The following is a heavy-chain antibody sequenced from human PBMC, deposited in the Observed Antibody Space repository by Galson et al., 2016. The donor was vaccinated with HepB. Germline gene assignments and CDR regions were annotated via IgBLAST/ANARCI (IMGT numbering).Heavy chain of an antibody. J-gene: IGHJ3*02. V-gene: IGHV3-7*05. CDR3: AGDNSRRQNGGYHAFDI. D-gene: IGHD3-22*01. Sequence: SLRLSCAASGFTFSKYWMSWVRQAPGKGLEWVANIDQDGSEKYYVDSVKGRVTISRDNAKNALYLKMNSLGDEDTAVYYCAGDNSRRQNGGYHAFDIWGQGTMVTVSS. CDR2: IDQDGSEK. CDR1: GFTFSKYW.